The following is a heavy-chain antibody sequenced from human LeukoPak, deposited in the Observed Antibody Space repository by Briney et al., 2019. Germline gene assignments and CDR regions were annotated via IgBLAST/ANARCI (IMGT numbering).Heavy chain of an antibody. CDR2: IRYDGSNK. D-gene: IGHD2-2*02. V-gene: IGHV3-30*02. CDR1: GFTFSSYG. CDR3: ANPYCSSTSCYKGY. Sequence: GGSLRLSCAASGFTFSSYGMHWVRQAPGKGLEWVAFIRYDGSNKYYADSVKGRFTISRDNSKNTLYLQMNSLRAEDTAVYYCANPYCSSTSCYKGYWGQGTLVTVSS. J-gene: IGHJ4*02.